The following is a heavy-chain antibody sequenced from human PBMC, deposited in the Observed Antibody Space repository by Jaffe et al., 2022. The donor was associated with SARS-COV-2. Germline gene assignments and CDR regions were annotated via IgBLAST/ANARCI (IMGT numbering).Heavy chain of an antibody. D-gene: IGHD2-15*01. V-gene: IGHV3-9*01. CDR3: AKDVRAVVATQGFDY. J-gene: IGHJ4*02. CDR1: GFTFDDYA. CDR2: ISWNSGSI. Sequence: EVQLVESGGGLVQPGRSLRLSCAASGFTFDDYAMHWVRQAPGKGLEWVSGISWNSGSIGYADSVKGRFTISRDNAKNSLYLQMNSLRAEDTALYYCAKDVRAVVATQGFDYWGQGTLVTVSS.